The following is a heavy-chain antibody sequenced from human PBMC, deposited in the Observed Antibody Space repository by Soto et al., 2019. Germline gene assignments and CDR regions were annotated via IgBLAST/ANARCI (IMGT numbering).Heavy chain of an antibody. CDR3: ARGTLTSYFDY. CDR2: FYYSGST. J-gene: IGHJ4*02. Sequence: SETLSLTCTVSGGSISTYYWSWIRQPPGKGLEWIGYFYYSGSTNYNPSLKSRVTISVDTSKTQFSLKLTPVTAADTAVYYCARGTLTSYFDYWGQGTLVTV. CDR1: GGSISTYY. V-gene: IGHV4-59*01.